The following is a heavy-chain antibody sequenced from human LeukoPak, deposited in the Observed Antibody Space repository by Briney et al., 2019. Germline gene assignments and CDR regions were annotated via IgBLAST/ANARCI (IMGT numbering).Heavy chain of an antibody. CDR2: ITPIFGTA. D-gene: IGHD6-13*01. CDR3: ASRSRDSSSWYFYWFDP. Sequence: SVKVSCKASGGTFSSYAISWVRQAPGQGLEWMGGITPIFGTANYAQKFQGRVTITTDESTSTAYMELSSLRSEDTAVYYCASRSRDSSSWYFYWFDPWGQGTLVTVSS. J-gene: IGHJ5*02. V-gene: IGHV1-69*05. CDR1: GGTFSSYA.